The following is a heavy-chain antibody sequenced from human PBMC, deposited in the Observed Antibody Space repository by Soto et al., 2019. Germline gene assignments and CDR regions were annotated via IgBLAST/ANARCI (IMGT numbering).Heavy chain of an antibody. V-gene: IGHV3-23*01. D-gene: IGHD3-10*01. J-gene: IGHJ4*02. Sequence: EVQLLESGGGLVQPGGSLRLSCAASGFTFNNYAMPWVRQAPGKGLEWVSALSGGGDTTSYADSVKGRFTVSRDGSKHTLYLQMSSLRAADTALYYCAKGRGGSGSLTPRVDFWGQGTLVTVSS. CDR1: GFTFNNYA. CDR3: AKGRGGSGSLTPRVDF. CDR2: LSGGGDTT.